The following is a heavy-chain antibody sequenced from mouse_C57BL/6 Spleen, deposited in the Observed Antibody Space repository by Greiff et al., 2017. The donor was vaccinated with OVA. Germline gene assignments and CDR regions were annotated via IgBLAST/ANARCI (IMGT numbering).Heavy chain of an antibody. CDR3: AKLDFDY. CDR1: GYTFTSYW. V-gene: IGHV1-69*01. CDR2: IDPSDSYT. Sequence: QVQLQQPGAELVMPGASVKLSCKASGYTFTSYWMHWVKQRPGQGLEWIGVIDPSDSYTNYNQKFKGKSTLAVDKSSSTAYMQLSSLTSEDSAVYYCAKLDFDYWGQGTTLTVSS. J-gene: IGHJ2*01.